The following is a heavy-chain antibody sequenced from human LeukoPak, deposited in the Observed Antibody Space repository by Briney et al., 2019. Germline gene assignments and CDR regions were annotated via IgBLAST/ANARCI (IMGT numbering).Heavy chain of an antibody. CDR3: ARTRGYYFDY. J-gene: IGHJ4*02. CDR1: GYSFTNYY. Sequence: GASVRVSCKASGYSFTNYYMHWVRQAPGQGLEWMGMINPSGGSTTYAQKFQGRVTMTRDMSTSTVYKELSSLTSEDTAVYYCARTRGYYFDYWGQGTLVTVSS. CDR2: INPSGGST. V-gene: IGHV1-46*01.